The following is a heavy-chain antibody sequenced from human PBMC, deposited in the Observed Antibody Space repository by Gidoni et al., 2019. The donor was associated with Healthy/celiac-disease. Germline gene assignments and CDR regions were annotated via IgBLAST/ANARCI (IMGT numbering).Heavy chain of an antibody. Sequence: QVQLVESGGGLVKPGGSLRLSCAASGFTFIDYYMSWILQATGKGLEWVSYMSSSSSYTNYADSVKGRFTISRDNAKNSLYLQMNSLRAEDTAVYYCARRVEMATMAAFAFDIWGQGTMVTVSS. CDR3: ARRVEMATMAAFAFDI. V-gene: IGHV3-11*06. CDR1: GFTFIDYY. D-gene: IGHD5-12*01. J-gene: IGHJ3*02. CDR2: MSSSSSYT.